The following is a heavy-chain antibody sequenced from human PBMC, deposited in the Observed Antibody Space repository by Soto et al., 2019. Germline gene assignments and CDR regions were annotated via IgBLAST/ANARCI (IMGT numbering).Heavy chain of an antibody. CDR2: INPNSGGT. D-gene: IGHD6-6*01. Sequence: ASVKASCKASRNTFTGYYMHWLRQAHGQGLEWMGWINPNSGGTTYAQKFQGRVTMTRDTSISTAYMELSRLRSDDTAVYYCARDPGSSSEFFDYWGQGTLVTVPQ. V-gene: IGHV1-2*02. CDR1: RNTFTGYY. J-gene: IGHJ4*02. CDR3: ARDPGSSSEFFDY.